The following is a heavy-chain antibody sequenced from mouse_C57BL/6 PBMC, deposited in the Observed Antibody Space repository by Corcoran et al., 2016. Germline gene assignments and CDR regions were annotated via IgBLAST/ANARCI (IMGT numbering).Heavy chain of an antibody. Sequence: QIQLVQSGPELKKPGETVKISCKASGYTFTTYGMSWVKQAPGKGLKWMGWINTYSGVPTYADDFKGRFAFSLETSASTAYLQINNLKNEDTATYFCARSGDRAWFAYWGQGTLVTVSA. CDR1: GYTFTTYG. J-gene: IGHJ3*01. CDR3: ARSGDRAWFAY. D-gene: IGHD2-14*01. CDR2: INTYSGVP. V-gene: IGHV9-3*01.